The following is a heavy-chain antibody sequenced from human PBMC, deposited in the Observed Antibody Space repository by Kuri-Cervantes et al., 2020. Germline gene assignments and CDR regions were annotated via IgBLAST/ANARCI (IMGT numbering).Heavy chain of an antibody. CDR3: ARDLHIAAAGGDY. Sequence: GESLKISCKASGYTFTSYYMHWVRQAPGQGLEWMGIINPSGGSTSYAQKFQVRVTMTRDTSTSTVYMELSSLRSEDTAVYYCARDLHIAAAGGDYWGQGTLVTVSS. J-gene: IGHJ4*02. V-gene: IGHV1-46*01. CDR1: GYTFTSYY. D-gene: IGHD6-13*01. CDR2: INPSGGST.